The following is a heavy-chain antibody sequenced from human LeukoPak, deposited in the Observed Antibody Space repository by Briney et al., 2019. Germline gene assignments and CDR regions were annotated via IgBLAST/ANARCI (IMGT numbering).Heavy chain of an antibody. V-gene: IGHV4-4*07. J-gene: IGHJ4*02. CDR3: ARAIIYGSGSYYWVPHFDY. CDR2: IYTSGST. CDR1: GGSISSYY. Sequence: SETLSLTCTVPGGSISSYYWSWIRQPAGKGLEWIGRIYTSGSTNYNPSLKSRVTMSVDTSKNQFSLKLSSVTAADTAVYYCARAIIYGSGSYYWVPHFDYWGQGTLVTVSS. D-gene: IGHD3-10*01.